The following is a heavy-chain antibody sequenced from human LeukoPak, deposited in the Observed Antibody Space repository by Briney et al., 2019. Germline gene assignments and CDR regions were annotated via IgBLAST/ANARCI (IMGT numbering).Heavy chain of an antibody. J-gene: IGHJ4*02. D-gene: IGHD3-22*01. CDR2: ISSSSSTI. Sequence: PGGSLRLSCAASGFIFSDYWVHWVRQAPGKGLEWVSYISSSSSTIYCADSVKGRFTISRDNAKNSLYLQMNSLRDEDTAVYYCARDQWDYYDSSIDYWGQGTLVTVSS. V-gene: IGHV3-48*02. CDR1: GFIFSDYW. CDR3: ARDQWDYYDSSIDY.